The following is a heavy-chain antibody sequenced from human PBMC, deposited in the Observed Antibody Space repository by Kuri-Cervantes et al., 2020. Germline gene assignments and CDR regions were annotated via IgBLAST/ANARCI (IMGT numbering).Heavy chain of an antibody. V-gene: IGHV3-21*01. Sequence: GESLKISCTVSGFTFSSYTMSWVRLAPGKGLEWVSSLGNSHDYIHYADSVKGRFTISRDNSKNTLYVQMNSLRHEDTAVYYCARPGHCSGGSCQRAFDIWGPGTMVTVSS. D-gene: IGHD2-15*01. CDR3: ARPGHCSGGSCQRAFDI. CDR2: LGNSHDYI. CDR1: GFTFSSYT. J-gene: IGHJ3*02.